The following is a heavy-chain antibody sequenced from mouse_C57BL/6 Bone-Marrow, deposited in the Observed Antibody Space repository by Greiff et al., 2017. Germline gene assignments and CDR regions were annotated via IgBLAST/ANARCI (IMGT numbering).Heavy chain of an antibody. V-gene: IGHV1-81*01. Sequence: QVQLQQSGAELARTGASVKQSCKASGYTFTSYGISWVKQRTGQGLEWIGEIYPRSGTTYYNEKFKGKATLTADKSSSTAYMELRSLTSEDSAVYFCARALIYYDYDTVAYWGQGTLVTVSA. D-gene: IGHD2-4*01. CDR2: IYPRSGTT. CDR1: GYTFTSYG. J-gene: IGHJ3*01. CDR3: ARALIYYDYDTVAY.